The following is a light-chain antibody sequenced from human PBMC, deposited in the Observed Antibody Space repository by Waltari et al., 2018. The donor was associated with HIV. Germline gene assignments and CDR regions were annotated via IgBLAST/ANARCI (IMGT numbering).Light chain of an antibody. CDR3: METLQTPYT. J-gene: IGKJ2*01. CDR2: LRS. CDR1: QSLLHSDST. Sequence: EIVLTQSPLLLLATPGEPAFIFCKSNQSLLHSDSTFLVWYFQKPGQSPQLLMYLRSSRAAGVYDRFTGAGSGTDFTLIITSVEDEDVGTYYCMETLQTPYTFGQQTKLVLK. V-gene: IGKV2-28*01.